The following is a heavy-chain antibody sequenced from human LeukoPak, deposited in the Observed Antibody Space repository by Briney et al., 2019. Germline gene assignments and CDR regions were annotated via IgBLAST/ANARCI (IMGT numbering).Heavy chain of an antibody. J-gene: IGHJ4*02. CDR1: GYTFTGYY. CDR3: ARALPDSASGDY. CDR2: INPNSGST. V-gene: IGHV1-2*02. D-gene: IGHD1-26*01. Sequence: KPGPVKVSCKASGYTFTGYYMHWVRQAPGQGVGWMGWINPNSGSTNYAQKFQGRVTMTRDTSISTAYMELSRLRSDDTAVYYCARALPDSASGDYWGQGTLVTVSS.